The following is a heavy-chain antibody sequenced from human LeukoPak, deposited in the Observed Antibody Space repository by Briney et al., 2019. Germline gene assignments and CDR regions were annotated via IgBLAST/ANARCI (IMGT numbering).Heavy chain of an antibody. J-gene: IGHJ4*02. CDR1: GFTFSNYA. CDR2: FSFNGVTT. CDR3: AKKDCSSTSCHKFIDY. V-gene: IGHV3-23*01. Sequence: GGSLRLSCAASGFTFSNYAMSWVRQAPGKGLEWVSTFSFNGVTTYYADSVKGRFTISRDNSKNTLYLQMNSLRAEDTAVYYCAKKDCSSTSCHKFIDYWGQGTLVTVSS. D-gene: IGHD2-2*02.